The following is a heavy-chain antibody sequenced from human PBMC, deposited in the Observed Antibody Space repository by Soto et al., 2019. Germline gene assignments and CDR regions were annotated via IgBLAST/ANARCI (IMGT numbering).Heavy chain of an antibody. CDR2: IKQDGSEK. V-gene: IGHV3-7*03. CDR3: AREEYSSSSAFDI. CDR1: GFTFSSYW. J-gene: IGHJ3*02. D-gene: IGHD6-6*01. Sequence: GGSLRLSCAASGFTFSSYWMSWVRQAPGKGLEWVANIKQDGSEKYYVDSVKGRFTISRDNAKNSLYLQMNSLRAGDTAVYYCAREEYSSSSAFDIWGQGTMVTVSS.